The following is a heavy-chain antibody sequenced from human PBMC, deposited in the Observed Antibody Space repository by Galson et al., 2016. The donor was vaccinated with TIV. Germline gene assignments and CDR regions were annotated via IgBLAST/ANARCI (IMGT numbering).Heavy chain of an antibody. CDR3: ARPHYRDGDY. CDR2: IDPEDSYT. CDR1: GYNFTNYW. D-gene: IGHD4-17*01. J-gene: IGHJ4*02. Sequence: QSGAEVKKPGESLRISCKTSGYNFTNYWIIWVRQVPGKGLEWVGRIDPEDSYTECISSFQGHVTISSDQSIATSYLQWGSLTASDAAMYYCARPHYRDGDYWGLGTLVTVSS. V-gene: IGHV5-10-1*01.